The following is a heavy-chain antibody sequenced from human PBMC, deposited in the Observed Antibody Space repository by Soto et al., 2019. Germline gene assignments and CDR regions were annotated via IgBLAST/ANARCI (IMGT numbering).Heavy chain of an antibody. V-gene: IGHV4-59*08. CDR2: IHYTGSS. CDR3: ARHSNEYRKSLDS. D-gene: IGHD5-18*01. CDR1: GGSISGYY. Sequence: QLQLQESGPGLVKPSETLSLTCPVSGGSISGYYWSWLRQPPGKGLEWIAFIHYTGSSNSNPSLKSLVTISVASSKNQFSLQSRSVTAADTAVYYCARHSNEYRKSLDSWGQGTLVTVSS. J-gene: IGHJ5*02.